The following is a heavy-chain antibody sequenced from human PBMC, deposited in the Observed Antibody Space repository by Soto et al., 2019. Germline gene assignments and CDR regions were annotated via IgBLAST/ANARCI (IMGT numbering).Heavy chain of an antibody. V-gene: IGHV3-74*01. Sequence: GGSLRLSCAASGFTFSFSSYSMHWVRQAPGKGLVWVSRINSDGSSTSYADSVKGRFTISRDNAKNTLYLQMNSLRAEDTAVYYCARAGGYDYCDYWGQGTLVTVSS. CDR3: ARAGGYDYCDY. D-gene: IGHD5-12*01. CDR1: GFTFSFSSYS. CDR2: INSDGSST. J-gene: IGHJ4*02.